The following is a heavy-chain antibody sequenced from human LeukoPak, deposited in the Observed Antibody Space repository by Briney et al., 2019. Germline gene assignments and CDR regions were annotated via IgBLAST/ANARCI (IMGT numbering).Heavy chain of an antibody. V-gene: IGHV3-48*03. J-gene: IGHJ5*02. CDR2: ISSSGSTI. D-gene: IGHD5-18*01. CDR3: ARGEYSYGRNWFDP. Sequence: PGGSLRLSCAASGFTFSSYEMNWVRQAPGKGLEWVSYISSSGSTIYYADSVKGRFTISRDNAKNSLYLQMNSLRAEDTAVYYCARGEYSYGRNWFDPWGQGTLVTVSS. CDR1: GFTFSSYE.